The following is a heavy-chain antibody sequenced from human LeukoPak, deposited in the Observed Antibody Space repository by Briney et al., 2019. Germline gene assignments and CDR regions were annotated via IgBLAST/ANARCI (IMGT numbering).Heavy chain of an antibody. CDR1: GGSISSSSYY. Sequence: SETLSLTCTVSGGSISSSSYYWGWIRQPPGKGLEWIGSIYYSGSTYYNPSLKSRVTISVDTSENQFSLKLSSVTAADTAVYYCARPYYDYVWGSYRRAGDAFDVWGQGTMVTVSS. CDR3: ARPYYDYVWGSYRRAGDAFDV. V-gene: IGHV4-39*01. J-gene: IGHJ3*01. CDR2: IYYSGST. D-gene: IGHD3-16*02.